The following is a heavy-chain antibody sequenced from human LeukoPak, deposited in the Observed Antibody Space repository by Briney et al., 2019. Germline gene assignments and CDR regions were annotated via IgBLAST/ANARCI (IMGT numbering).Heavy chain of an antibody. CDR1: GGSISSYH. V-gene: IGHV4-59*01. CDR3: AGVISNWYYFDY. CDR2: ISYSGST. J-gene: IGHJ4*02. D-gene: IGHD6-13*01. Sequence: SETLSLTCTVSGGSISSYHWNWIRQPPGKGLEWIGYISYSGSTTYKPSLKNRVSISVATSRTQFSLKLSSVTVADTAVSYCAGVISNWYYFDYWGQGTLVTVSS.